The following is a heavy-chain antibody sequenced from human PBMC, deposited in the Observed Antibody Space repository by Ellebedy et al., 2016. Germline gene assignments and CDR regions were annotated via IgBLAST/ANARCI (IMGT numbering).Heavy chain of an antibody. V-gene: IGHV3-64*04. D-gene: IGHD5/OR15-5a*01. CDR2: INDNGRTI. J-gene: IGHJ4*02. Sequence: GESLKISCLASGFTFSNCAMHWVRQAPGKGLEYVSGINDNGRTIHHADSVEGRFTISRDNPKNTMYLEVNNLRADDTAVYYCAKLGSTTSGEYWGQGTLVTVSS. CDR3: AKLGSTTSGEY. CDR1: GFTFSNCA.